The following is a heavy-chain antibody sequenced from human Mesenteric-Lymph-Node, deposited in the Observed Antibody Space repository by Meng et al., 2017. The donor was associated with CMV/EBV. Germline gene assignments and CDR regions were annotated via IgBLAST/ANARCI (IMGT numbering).Heavy chain of an antibody. CDR2: IRYGGSNK. Sequence: GGSLRLSCAASGFTFSTYAMSWVRQAPGKGLEWVTFIRYGGSNKYYADSVKGRFTISRDNAKNSLYLQMNSLRAEDTALYYCARDGSYYVFDVWGQGTMVTVSS. V-gene: IGHV3-30*02. J-gene: IGHJ3*01. CDR3: ARDGSYYVFDV. CDR1: GFTFSTYA. D-gene: IGHD1-26*01.